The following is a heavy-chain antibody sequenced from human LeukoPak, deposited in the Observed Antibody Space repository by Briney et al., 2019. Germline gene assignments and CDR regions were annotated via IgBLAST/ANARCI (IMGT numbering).Heavy chain of an antibody. CDR3: AAGFYYDFDP. J-gene: IGHJ5*02. CDR1: GYSFTSHY. Sequence: ASVKVSCKASGYSFTSHYMHWVRQAPGQGLEWLGLINPSGSSTNCAQKFQERVTITRDMSTSTAYMELSSLRSEDTAVYYCAAGFYYDFDPWGQGTLVTVSS. D-gene: IGHD3-22*01. V-gene: IGHV1-46*01. CDR2: INPSGSST.